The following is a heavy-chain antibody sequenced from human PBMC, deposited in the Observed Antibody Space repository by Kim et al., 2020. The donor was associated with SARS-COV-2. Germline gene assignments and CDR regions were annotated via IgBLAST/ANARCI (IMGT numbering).Heavy chain of an antibody. CDR3: ARGHYYGSGSYPRSYYYYGMDV. J-gene: IGHJ6*02. Sequence: SETLSLTCAVYGGSFSGYYWSWIRQPPGKGLEWIGEINHSGSTNYNPSLKSRVTISVDTSKNQFSLKLSSVTAADTAVYYCARGHYYGSGSYPRSYYYYGMDVWGQGTTVTVSS. V-gene: IGHV4-34*01. CDR1: GGSFSGYY. D-gene: IGHD3-10*01. CDR2: INHSGST.